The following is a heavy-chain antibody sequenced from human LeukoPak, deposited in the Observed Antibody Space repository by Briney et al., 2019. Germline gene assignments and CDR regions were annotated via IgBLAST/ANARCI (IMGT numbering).Heavy chain of an antibody. D-gene: IGHD3-22*01. J-gene: IGHJ4*02. V-gene: IGHV1-2*02. Sequence: GPVKVSCKASGYTFTGYYMHWVRQAPGQGLGWMGWINPNSGGTNYAQKFQGRVTMTRDTSVSTAYMELSRLRSDDTAVYYCARETPDYDSSGYLDYWGQGTLVTVSS. CDR1: GYTFTGYY. CDR3: ARETPDYDSSGYLDY. CDR2: INPNSGGT.